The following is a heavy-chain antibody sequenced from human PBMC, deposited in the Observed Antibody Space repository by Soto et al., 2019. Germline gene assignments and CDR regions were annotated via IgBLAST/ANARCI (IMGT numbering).Heavy chain of an antibody. CDR2: FDPEDGET. Sequence: ASVKVSCKVSGYTLTELSMHWVRQAPGKGLEWMGGFDPEDGETIYAQKFQGRVTMTEDTSTDTAYMELSSLRSEDTAVYYCATDLLSYPHRRLFAPWGQGTLVIVSS. CDR1: GYTLTELS. V-gene: IGHV1-24*01. J-gene: IGHJ5*02. CDR3: ATDLLSYPHRRLFAP. D-gene: IGHD3-16*02.